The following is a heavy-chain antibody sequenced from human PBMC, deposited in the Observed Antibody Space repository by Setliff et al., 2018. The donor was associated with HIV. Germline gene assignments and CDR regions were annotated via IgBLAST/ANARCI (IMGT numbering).Heavy chain of an antibody. CDR3: ARIGRTPYYSYYMDV. CDR1: GGTFSSYA. J-gene: IGHJ6*03. D-gene: IGHD2-15*01. CDR2: VIPILGIA. Sequence: SVKVSCKASGGTFSSYAISWVRQAPGQGLEWMGGVIPILGIANYAQKFQGRVTITTDESTSTAYMELSSLSSEDTAVYYCARIGRTPYYSYYMDVWGKGTTVTVSS. V-gene: IGHV1-69*10.